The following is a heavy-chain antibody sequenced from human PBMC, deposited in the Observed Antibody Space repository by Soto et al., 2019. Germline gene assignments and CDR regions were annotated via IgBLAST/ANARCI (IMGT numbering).Heavy chain of an antibody. CDR1: GFRFSDYA. CDR3: ARRSYCSSTSCDKFFDY. J-gene: IGHJ4*02. CDR2: ISDGGRST. V-gene: IGHV3-23*01. Sequence: GGSLRLSCAGSGFRFSDYAIGWVRQAPGKGLEWVSFISDGGRSTYYTDSVKGRFTISRDNSKNTVYLQLQGLRAEDTAIYFCARRSYCSSTSCDKFFDYWGQGTLVTVS. D-gene: IGHD2-2*02.